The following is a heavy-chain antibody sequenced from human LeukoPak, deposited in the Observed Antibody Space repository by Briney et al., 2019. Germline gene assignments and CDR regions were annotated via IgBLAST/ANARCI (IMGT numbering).Heavy chain of an antibody. CDR3: ARDLPMAIYYFDY. CDR1: GYSISSGCY. Sequence: SETLSLTCTVSGYSISSGCYWGWIRQPPGKGLEWIGSIYHSGSTYYNPSLKSRVTISVDTSKNQFSLKLSSVTAADTAVYYCARDLPMAIYYFDYWGQGTLDTVSS. V-gene: IGHV4-38-2*02. D-gene: IGHD5-24*01. J-gene: IGHJ4*02. CDR2: IYHSGST.